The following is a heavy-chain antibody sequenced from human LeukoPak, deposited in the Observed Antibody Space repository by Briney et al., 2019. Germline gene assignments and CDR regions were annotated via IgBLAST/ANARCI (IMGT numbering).Heavy chain of an antibody. CDR2: ISGRGQST. CDR1: GFSFTDYA. CDR3: VQRGYDYDSAGLFYAEFFHN. D-gene: IGHD3-22*01. Sequence: GGSLRLSCTASGFSFTDYAMNWVRQAPGKGLEWVSAISGRGQSTYYADSVKGRFIVSRDNSNNTLFLQMNSLRGEDTALYYCVQRGYDYDSAGLFYAEFFHNWGGGTVVTVAS. V-gene: IGHV3-23*01. J-gene: IGHJ1*01.